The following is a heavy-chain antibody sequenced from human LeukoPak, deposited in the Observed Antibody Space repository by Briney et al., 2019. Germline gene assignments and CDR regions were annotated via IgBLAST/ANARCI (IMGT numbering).Heavy chain of an antibody. D-gene: IGHD2-2*01. CDR1: GGTFSSYA. CDR3: ARFVNDCSSTSCYGHIGAFDI. J-gene: IGHJ3*02. CDR2: IIPIFGTA. Sequence: SVKVSCKASGGTFSSYAISWVRQAPGQGLEWMGGIIPIFGTANYAQKFQGRVTITADESTSTAYMELSSLRSEDTAVYYCARFVNDCSSTSCYGHIGAFDIWGQGTMVTVSS. V-gene: IGHV1-69*13.